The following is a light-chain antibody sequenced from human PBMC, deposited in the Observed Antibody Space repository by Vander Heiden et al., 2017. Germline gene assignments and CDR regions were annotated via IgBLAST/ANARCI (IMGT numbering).Light chain of an antibody. CDR3: QQDRSSHT. J-gene: IGKJ4*01. V-gene: IGKV3-20*01. Sequence: IWFNRSPRTLSLSPGETATPSRRASQSVSSSYLAWYQQKPGQAPRLIIYGASSMANGIPDRFSGSGYGTDFTLTSSRLEPEDCAVYYLQQDRSSHTFGGGTKVEIK. CDR2: GAS. CDR1: QSVSSSY.